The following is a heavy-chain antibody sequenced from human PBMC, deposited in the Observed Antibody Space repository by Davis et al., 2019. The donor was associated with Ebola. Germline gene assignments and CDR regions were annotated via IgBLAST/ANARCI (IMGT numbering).Heavy chain of an antibody. Sequence: ASVKVSCKASGYTFTSYAMHWVRQAPGQRLEWMGWINAGNGNTKYSQKFQGRVTITRDTSASTAYMELSSLRSEDTAVYYCAACVEWELLPDYWGQGTLVTVSS. CDR3: AACVEWELLPDY. CDR1: GYTFTSYA. V-gene: IGHV1-3*01. CDR2: INAGNGNT. D-gene: IGHD1-26*01. J-gene: IGHJ4*02.